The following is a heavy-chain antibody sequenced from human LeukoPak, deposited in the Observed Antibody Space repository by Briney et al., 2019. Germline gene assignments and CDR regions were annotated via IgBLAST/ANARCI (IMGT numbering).Heavy chain of an antibody. D-gene: IGHD6-13*01. V-gene: IGHV3-23*01. CDR1: GFTFSSYA. CDR3: AKDLGVAAAGPEQDY. CDR2: ISGSGGST. J-gene: IGHJ4*02. Sequence: PGGSLRLSCAASGFTFSSYAMSWVRQAPGKGLEWVSAISGSGGSTYYADSVKGRFTISRENSKNTLYLQMNSLRAEDTAVYYCAKDLGVAAAGPEQDYWGQGTLVTVSS.